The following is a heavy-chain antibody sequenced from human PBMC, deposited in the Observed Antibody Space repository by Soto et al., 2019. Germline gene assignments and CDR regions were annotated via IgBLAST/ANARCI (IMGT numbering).Heavy chain of an antibody. CDR2: INHSGST. CDR3: ARNTIFTIFGVVITHYYGMDV. V-gene: IGHV4-34*01. D-gene: IGHD3-3*01. Sequence: QVQLQQWGAGLLKPSETLSLTCAVYGGSFSGYYWSWIRQPPGKGLEWLGEINHSGSTNYNPSLKSRVTISVDTSKNQFSLKLSSVTAADTAVYYCARNTIFTIFGVVITHYYGMDVWGQGTTVTVSS. CDR1: GGSFSGYY. J-gene: IGHJ6*02.